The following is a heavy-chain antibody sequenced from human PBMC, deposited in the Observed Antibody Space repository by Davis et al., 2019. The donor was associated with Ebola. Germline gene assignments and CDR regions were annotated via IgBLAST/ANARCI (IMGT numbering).Heavy chain of an antibody. V-gene: IGHV3-66*03. Sequence: PGGSLRLSCSASGFTFSSYEMNWVRQAPGKGLEWVAVIYSSGRTFYADSVKGRFTIPRDNSNNTLYLQMDTLRSEDTAVYHCARGISGGTVTLGDWGQGTLVTVSS. CDR3: ARGISGGTVTLGD. CDR1: GFTFSSYE. D-gene: IGHD4-11*01. CDR2: IYSSGRT. J-gene: IGHJ1*01.